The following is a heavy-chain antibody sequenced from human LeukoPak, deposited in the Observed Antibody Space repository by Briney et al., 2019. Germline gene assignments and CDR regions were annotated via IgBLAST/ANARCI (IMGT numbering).Heavy chain of an antibody. Sequence: PGGSLRLSCVASGFTFSSYWMHWVRQAPGKGLVWVSRINSDGSSTSYADSVKGRFTISRDNAKNTLYLQMNSLRAEDTAVYYCARDNRGYCSGGSCYKGFDYWGQGTLVTVSS. J-gene: IGHJ4*02. D-gene: IGHD2-15*01. CDR3: ARDNRGYCSGGSCYKGFDY. CDR2: INSDGSST. V-gene: IGHV3-74*01. CDR1: GFTFSSYW.